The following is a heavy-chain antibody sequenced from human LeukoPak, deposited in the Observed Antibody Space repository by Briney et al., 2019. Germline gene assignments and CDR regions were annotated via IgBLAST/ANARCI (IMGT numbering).Heavy chain of an antibody. CDR3: ARVYCSGGSCYSDFDY. J-gene: IGHJ4*02. D-gene: IGHD2-15*01. CDR1: GGSISSYY. CDR2: IYYSGST. Sequence: PSETLSLTCTVSGGSISSYYWSWIRQPPGKGLEWIAYIYYSGSTNYNPSLKSRVTISLDTSKNQFSLKLSSVTAADTAVYYCARVYCSGGSCYSDFDYWGQRTLVTVSS. V-gene: IGHV4-59*01.